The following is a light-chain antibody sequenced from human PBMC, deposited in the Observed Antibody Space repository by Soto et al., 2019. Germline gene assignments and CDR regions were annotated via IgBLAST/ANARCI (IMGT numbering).Light chain of an antibody. Sequence: DIPMTQSPSSVSASIGDRVTITCRASQIIGSWLAWYQQKPGKAPTLLIYAASSLQSGVPSRFSGSGSGKDFTLTITSLQAEDSATYYCQQANSFPFTFGPGTKVDIK. CDR3: QQANSFPFT. V-gene: IGKV1-12*02. J-gene: IGKJ3*01. CDR2: AAS. CDR1: QIIGSW.